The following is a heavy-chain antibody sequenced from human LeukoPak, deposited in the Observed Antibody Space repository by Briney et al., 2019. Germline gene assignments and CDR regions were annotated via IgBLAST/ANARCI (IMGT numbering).Heavy chain of an antibody. J-gene: IGHJ5*02. CDR2: IYTSGST. V-gene: IGHV4-61*02. Sequence: SETLSLTCIVSGGSVSSGSYYWSWIRQPAGKGLEWIGRIYTSGSTNYNPSLKSRVTMSVDTSKNQFSLKLSSVTAADTAVYYCARDRWSSGWYEYNWFDPWGQGTLVTVSS. CDR3: ARDRWSSGWYEYNWFDP. D-gene: IGHD6-19*01. CDR1: GGSVSSGSYY.